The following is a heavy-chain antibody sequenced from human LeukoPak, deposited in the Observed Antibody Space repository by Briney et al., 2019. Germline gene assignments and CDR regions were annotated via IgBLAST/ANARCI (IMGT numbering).Heavy chain of an antibody. Sequence: SETLSLTCTVSGYSINNGYYWGWIRQPPGKGLEWIGSIYHSGSTYYKPSLKSRVTISVDTSKNQFSLKLSSVTAADTAVYYCASYDYGGNWGFDYWGQGTLVTVSS. D-gene: IGHD4-23*01. CDR3: ASYDYGGNWGFDY. CDR1: GYSINNGYY. V-gene: IGHV4-38-2*02. J-gene: IGHJ4*02. CDR2: IYHSGST.